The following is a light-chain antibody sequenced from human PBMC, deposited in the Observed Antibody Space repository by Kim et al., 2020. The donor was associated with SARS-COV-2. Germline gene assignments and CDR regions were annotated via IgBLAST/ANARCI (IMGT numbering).Light chain of an antibody. CDR3: QKKNSARRT. Sequence: DIQMTQSPSSLSASVGDRVTITCRASQGISNYLAWYQQKPGKVPKLLIYDASTLQSGVPSRFSGSGSGTDFTLTISSLQPEDVATYNGQKKNSARRTCGQGPKV. CDR1: QGISNY. V-gene: IGKV1-27*01. J-gene: IGKJ1*01. CDR2: DAS.